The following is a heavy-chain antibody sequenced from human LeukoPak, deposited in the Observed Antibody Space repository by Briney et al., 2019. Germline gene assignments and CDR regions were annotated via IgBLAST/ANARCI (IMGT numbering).Heavy chain of an antibody. CDR3: ARLDY. Sequence: PGGSLRLSCAASGFTFSSYSMNWVRQAPGKRLEWVSYISSSSSTIYYADSVKGRFTISRDNAKNSLYLQMNSLRAEDTAVYYCARLDYWGQGTLVTVSS. CDR2: ISSSSSTI. CDR1: GFTFSSYS. J-gene: IGHJ4*02. V-gene: IGHV3-48*01.